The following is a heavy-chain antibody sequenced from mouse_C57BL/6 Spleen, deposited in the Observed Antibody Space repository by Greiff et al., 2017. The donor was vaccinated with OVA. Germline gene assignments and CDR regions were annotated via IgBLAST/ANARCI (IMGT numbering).Heavy chain of an antibody. J-gene: IGHJ4*01. CDR2: IDPSDSET. CDR1: GYTFTSYW. CDR3: AREPSSLRHARDY. Sequence: VQLQQSGAELVRPGSSVKLSCKASGYTFTSYWMHWVKQRPIQGLEWIGNIDPSDSETHYNQKFKDKATLTVDKSSSTAYMQLSSLTSGDSAVYYCAREPSSLRHARDYWGQGTSVTVSS. D-gene: IGHD2-12*01. V-gene: IGHV1-52*01.